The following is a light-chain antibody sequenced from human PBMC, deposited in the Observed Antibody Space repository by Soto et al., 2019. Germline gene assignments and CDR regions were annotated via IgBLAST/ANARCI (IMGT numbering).Light chain of an antibody. V-gene: IGKV3-20*01. CDR1: QSFTSNY. Sequence: EIVLTQSPDTLSLSPGERATLSCRASQSFTSNYLAWYQQRPGQAPRLLVYGVSRRATGIPDRFSGSGSGTDFTLTISRLEPEDFAVYFCQQYGGSVWTFGQGTKVQIK. CDR3: QQYGGSVWT. J-gene: IGKJ1*01. CDR2: GVS.